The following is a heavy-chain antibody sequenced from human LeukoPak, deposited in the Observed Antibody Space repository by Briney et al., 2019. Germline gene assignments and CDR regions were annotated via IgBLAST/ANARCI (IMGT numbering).Heavy chain of an antibody. V-gene: IGHV3-48*01. Sequence: PGGSLRLSCAASGFTFSSYSMNWVREAPGKGREWGSYISSSSSTIYYADSVKGRFTISRDNAKNSLYLQMNSLRAEDTAVYYCAELGITMIGGVWGKGTPVTISS. CDR2: ISSSSSTI. D-gene: IGHD3-10*02. CDR3: AELGITMIGGV. CDR1: GFTFSSYS. J-gene: IGHJ6*04.